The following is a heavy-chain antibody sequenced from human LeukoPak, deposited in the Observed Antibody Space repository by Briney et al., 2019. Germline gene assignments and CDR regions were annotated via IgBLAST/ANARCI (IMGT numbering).Heavy chain of an antibody. J-gene: IGHJ4*02. CDR2: INPNSGGT. CDR1: GYTFTGYY. V-gene: IGHV1-2*02. Sequence: ASVKVSCKASGYTFTGYYIHWVRQAPGQGLGWMGWINPNSGGTNYAQKFQGRVTMTRDTSISTAYMELSRLRSDDTAVYYCARERYYGSGSVYNRIDYWGQGTLVTVSS. D-gene: IGHD3-10*01. CDR3: ARERYYGSGSVYNRIDY.